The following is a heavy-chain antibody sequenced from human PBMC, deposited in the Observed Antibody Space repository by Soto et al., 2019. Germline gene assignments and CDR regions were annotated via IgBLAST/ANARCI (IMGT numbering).Heavy chain of an antibody. V-gene: IGHV3-23*01. CDR2: ISGSGGST. D-gene: IGHD4-17*01. CDR3: ASHGGYGDYFDY. CDR1: GFTLSNYA. J-gene: IGHJ4*02. Sequence: EVQLLESGGGLVQPGGSLRLACVASGFTLSNYAMSWVRQARGKGLEWVSSISGSGGSTYYSDSVKGRFTISRDNSKNTLHLQMNSMRAEDTAVYYCASHGGYGDYFDYWGQGTLVTVSS.